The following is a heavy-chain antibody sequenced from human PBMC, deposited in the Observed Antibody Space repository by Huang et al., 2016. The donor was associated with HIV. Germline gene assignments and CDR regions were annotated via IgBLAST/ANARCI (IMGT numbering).Heavy chain of an antibody. V-gene: IGHV1-3*01. CDR2: INAGSGKR. CDR3: ARDLRLYYMDV. Sequence: QVQLVQSGAEVRKPGASVKVSCKASGYTFTNYVIHWVRQAPGQKLEWMGWINAGSGKRKYSQKFQGRVTLTRDTTASTAYMELSSLVSEDTAVYYCARDLRLYYMDVWGKGTTITVSS. J-gene: IGHJ6*03. CDR1: GYTFTNYV.